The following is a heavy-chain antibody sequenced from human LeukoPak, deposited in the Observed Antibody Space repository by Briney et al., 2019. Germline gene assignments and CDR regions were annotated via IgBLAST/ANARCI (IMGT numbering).Heavy chain of an antibody. CDR1: GFTVSRHY. CDR3: ARDLNRRVFTDF. J-gene: IGHJ4*02. CDR2: IYSPGGT. V-gene: IGHV3-53*01. Sequence: PGGSLRLSCAASGFTVSRHYMSWVRQTPGKGLEWVSIIYSPGGTYYADSVKGRFTISRDNSKNTLYLQMDSLRAEDTAVYYCARDLNRRVFTDFWGQGTLVTVSS.